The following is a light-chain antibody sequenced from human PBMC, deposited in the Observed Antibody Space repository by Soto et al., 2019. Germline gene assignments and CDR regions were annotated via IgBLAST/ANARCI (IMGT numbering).Light chain of an antibody. J-gene: IGLJ2*01. CDR3: SSYTTNSTPVV. V-gene: IGLV2-14*01. CDR2: EVT. CDR1: SGDIGGYNY. Sequence: QSALTQPASVSGSPGQSITISCTGTSGDIGGYNYVSWYQQHPGKAPKLLISEVTKRPSGVSNRFSGSKSGNTASLTISGLQAEDEADYYCSSYTTNSTPVVFGGGTKVTVL.